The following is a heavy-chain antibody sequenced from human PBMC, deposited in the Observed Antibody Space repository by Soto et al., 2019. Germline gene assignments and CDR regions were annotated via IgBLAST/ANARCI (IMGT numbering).Heavy chain of an antibody. CDR2: ISYDGSNK. CDR1: GFTFSSYA. D-gene: IGHD2-21*02. V-gene: IGHV3-30-3*01. Sequence: QVQLVESGGGVVQPGRSLRLSCAASGFTFSSYAMHWVRQAPGKGLEWVAVISYDGSNKYYADSVKGRFTISRDNSKNTLYLQMNSLRAEDTAVYYCAREYHSRGGDLSPSFDYWGQGTLVTVSS. J-gene: IGHJ4*02. CDR3: AREYHSRGGDLSPSFDY.